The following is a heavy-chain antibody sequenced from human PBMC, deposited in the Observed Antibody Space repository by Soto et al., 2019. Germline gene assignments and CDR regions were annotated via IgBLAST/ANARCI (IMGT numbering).Heavy chain of an antibody. V-gene: IGHV4-39*01. D-gene: IGHD2-2*01. Sequence: SETLSLTCTVSGGSISSSSYYWGWIRQPPGKGLEWIGSIYYSGSTYYNPSLKSRVTISVDTSKNQFSLKLSSVTAADTAVYYCARLISPATSLNWFDPWGQGTLVTVSS. CDR3: ARLISPATSLNWFDP. CDR2: IYYSGST. CDR1: GGSISSSSYY. J-gene: IGHJ5*02.